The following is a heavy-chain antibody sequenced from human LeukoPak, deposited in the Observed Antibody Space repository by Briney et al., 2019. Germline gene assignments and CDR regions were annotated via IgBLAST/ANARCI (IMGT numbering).Heavy chain of an antibody. V-gene: IGHV1-2*02. Sequence: ASVKVSCKASGYTFTGYYMHWVRRAPGQGLEWMGWINPNSGGTNYAQKFQGRVTMTRDTSISTAYMELSRLRSDDTAVYYCAVYYDFWSGPVDAFDIWGQGTMVTVSS. CDR1: GYTFTGYY. CDR2: INPNSGGT. CDR3: AVYYDFWSGPVDAFDI. J-gene: IGHJ3*02. D-gene: IGHD3-3*01.